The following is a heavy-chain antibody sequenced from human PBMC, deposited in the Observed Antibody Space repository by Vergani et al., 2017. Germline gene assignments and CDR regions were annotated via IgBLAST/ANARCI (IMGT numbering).Heavy chain of an antibody. CDR3: ARGRRYSSSSPIYYYYMDV. CDR2: INHSGST. D-gene: IGHD6-6*01. Sequence: QVQLQQWGAGLLKPSGTLSLTCAVYGGSFSGYYWSWIRPPPGKGLEWIGEINHSGSTNYNPPLKTRVTISVDTSKNQFSRKLSSVTAADTAVYYCARGRRYSSSSPIYYYYMDVWGKGTTVTVSS. V-gene: IGHV4-34*01. J-gene: IGHJ6*03. CDR1: GGSFSGYY.